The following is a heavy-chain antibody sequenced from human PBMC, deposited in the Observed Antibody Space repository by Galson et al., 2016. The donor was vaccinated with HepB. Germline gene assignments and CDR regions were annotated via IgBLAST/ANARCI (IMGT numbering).Heavy chain of an antibody. CDR1: GFTFSDFG. CDR2: IWYDGSNK. CDR3: ARFGGSLGMDV. J-gene: IGHJ6*02. V-gene: IGHV3-33*01. Sequence: SLRLSCAASGFTFSDFGMHWVHQAPGKGLEWVALIWYDGSNKHYADPVKGRFTISRDNSKNTLYLQMNSLTAEDTAVYYCARFGGSLGMDVWGQGTTVTVSS. D-gene: IGHD2-15*01.